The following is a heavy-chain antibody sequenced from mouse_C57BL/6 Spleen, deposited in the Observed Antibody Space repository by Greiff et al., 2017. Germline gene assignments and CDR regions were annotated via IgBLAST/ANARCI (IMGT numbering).Heavy chain of an antibody. D-gene: IGHD1-1*01. CDR3: ARQDYYGSSFFAY. Sequence: DVHLVESGGDLVKPGGSLKLSCAASGFTFSSYGMSWVRQTPDKRLEWVATISSGGSYTYYPDSVKGRFTISRDNAKNTLYLQMSRLKSEDTAMYYCARQDYYGSSFFAYWGQGTLVTVSA. J-gene: IGHJ3*01. V-gene: IGHV5-6*01. CDR2: ISSGGSYT. CDR1: GFTFSSYG.